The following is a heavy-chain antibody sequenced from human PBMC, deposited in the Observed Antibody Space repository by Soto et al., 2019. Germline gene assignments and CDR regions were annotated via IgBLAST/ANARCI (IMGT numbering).Heavy chain of an antibody. V-gene: IGHV3-30-3*01. CDR2: ISYDGSNK. Sequence: GGSLRLSCAASGFTFSRYAMHWVRQAPGKGLEWVAVISYDGSNKYYADSVKGRFTISRDNSKNTLYLQMNSLRAEDTAVYYCARDLSWGSNWYYYMDVWGKGTTVTVSS. J-gene: IGHJ6*03. D-gene: IGHD7-27*01. CDR1: GFTFSRYA. CDR3: ARDLSWGSNWYYYMDV.